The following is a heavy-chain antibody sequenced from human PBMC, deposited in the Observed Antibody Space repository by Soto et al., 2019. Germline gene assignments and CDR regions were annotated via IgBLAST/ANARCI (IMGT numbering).Heavy chain of an antibody. J-gene: IGHJ4*02. CDR2: ISSSSSTI. V-gene: IGHV3-48*01. Sequence: GGSLRLSCAASGFTFSSYSMNWVRQAPGKGLEWVSYISSSSSTIYYADSVKGRFTISRDNAKNSLYLQMNSLRAEDTAVYYCARATPGNFDYWGQGTLVTVSS. CDR3: ARATPGNFDY. CDR1: GFTFSSYS.